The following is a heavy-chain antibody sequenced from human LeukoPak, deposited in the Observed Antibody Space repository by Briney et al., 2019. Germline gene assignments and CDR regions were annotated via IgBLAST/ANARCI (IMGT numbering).Heavy chain of an antibody. D-gene: IGHD3-10*01. J-gene: IGHJ4*02. CDR2: ISGSGGST. Sequence: PGGSLRLSCAASGFTFSSYAMSWVRQAPGKGLEWVSAISGSGGSTYYADSVKGRFTISRVNSKNTLYLQMNSLRAEDTAVYYCAKVCEPLAMVQGVIFFDYWGQGTLVTVSS. V-gene: IGHV3-23*01. CDR1: GFTFSSYA. CDR3: AKVCEPLAMVQGVIFFDY.